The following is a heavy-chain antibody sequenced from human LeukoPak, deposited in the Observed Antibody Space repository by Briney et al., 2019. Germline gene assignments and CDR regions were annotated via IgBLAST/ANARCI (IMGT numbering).Heavy chain of an antibody. CDR2: IYYNTIT. J-gene: IGHJ4*02. D-gene: IGHD6-19*01. Sequence: SETLSLTCSVSGESIKITSNCWAWVRQPPGKGLGWLGHIYYNTITYYNSSLNRQVTISDETPKNQVSLSPKTVSAADTALYLCVRRVAGTFYFDKWGEGSLVSVSS. CDR3: VRRVAGTFYFDK. CDR1: GESIKITSNC. V-gene: IGHV4-39*01.